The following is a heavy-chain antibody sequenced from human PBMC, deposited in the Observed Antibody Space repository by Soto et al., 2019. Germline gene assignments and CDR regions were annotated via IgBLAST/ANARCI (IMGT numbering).Heavy chain of an antibody. CDR3: VRRHVSATGIDWFDP. D-gene: IGHD6-13*01. Sequence: ASVKVSCKASGYTFTSYGIHWVRQAPGRRLEWMRWINAANGDTKYSPKFQGRVTITRDTSASTAYMELSSLRSEDTAVYYCVRRHVSATGIDWFDPWGQGTLVTVSS. V-gene: IGHV1-3*01. CDR2: INAANGDT. CDR1: GYTFTSYG. J-gene: IGHJ5*02.